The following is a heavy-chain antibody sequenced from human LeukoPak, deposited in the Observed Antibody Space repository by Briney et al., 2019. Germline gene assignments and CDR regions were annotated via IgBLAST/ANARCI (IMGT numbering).Heavy chain of an antibody. CDR1: GFTFSDSY. D-gene: IGHD1-1*01. V-gene: IGHV3-11*04. CDR2: ITTSGSTI. J-gene: IGHJ4*02. Sequence: PGGSLRLSCAASGFTFSDSYMTWIRQAPGKGLEWVSYITTSGSTIYADSLKGRFAISRDNAKNSLYLQMNSLRAEDTAVYYCAREDNSNWNIDYWAREPWSPSSQ. CDR3: AREDNSNWNIDY.